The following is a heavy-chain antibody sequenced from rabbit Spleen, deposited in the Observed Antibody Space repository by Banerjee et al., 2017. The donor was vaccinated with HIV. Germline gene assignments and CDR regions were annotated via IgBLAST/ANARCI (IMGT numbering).Heavy chain of an antibody. D-gene: IGHD1-1*01. CDR2: IDTNDGDT. V-gene: IGHV1S40*01. CDR3: ARNYVNAFDP. J-gene: IGHJ2*01. Sequence: QSLEESGGDLVKPGASLTLTCTASGFFFSASYWICWVRQAPGKGLEWIACIDTNDGDTDYANWPKGRFTISKTSSTTVTLQMTSLTAADTATYFCARNYVNAFDPWGQGPSSPS. CDR1: GFFFSASYW.